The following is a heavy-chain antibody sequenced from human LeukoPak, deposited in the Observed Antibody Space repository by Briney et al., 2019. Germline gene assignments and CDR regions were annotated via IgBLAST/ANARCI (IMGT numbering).Heavy chain of an antibody. D-gene: IGHD1-26*01. CDR1: GYTFTGYY. V-gene: IGHV1-2*02. CDR3: ARGSIVGATLYYFDY. Sequence: GASVKVSCKASGYTFTGYYMHWVRQAPGQGLEWMGWINPNSGGTNYAQKFQGRVTMTRDTSISTAYMELSSLRSEDTAVYYCARGSIVGATLYYFDYWGQGTLVTVSS. J-gene: IGHJ4*02. CDR2: INPNSGGT.